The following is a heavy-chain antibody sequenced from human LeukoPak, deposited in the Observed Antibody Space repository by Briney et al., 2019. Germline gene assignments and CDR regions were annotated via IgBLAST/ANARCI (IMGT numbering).Heavy chain of an antibody. V-gene: IGHV3-7*01. D-gene: IGHD3-10*01. J-gene: IGHJ5*02. CDR1: GFAFSRSW. CDR2: IQPDGSEQ. Sequence: GGSLRLSCVASGFAFSRSWMSWVRQAPGKGLEWVGNIQPDGSEQYPVDSVKGRFTISRDNAKNSLYLQMNSLRAEDTAVYYCARGAEYDGSGSYYDGNWFDPWGQGTLVTVSS. CDR3: ARGAEYDGSGSYYDGNWFDP.